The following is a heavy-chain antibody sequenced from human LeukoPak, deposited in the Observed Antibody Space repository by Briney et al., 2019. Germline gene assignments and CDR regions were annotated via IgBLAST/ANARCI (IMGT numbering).Heavy chain of an antibody. D-gene: IGHD2-8*01. CDR3: ARDGGSYGTYYFEY. CDR2: ISSNGGST. Sequence: PGGSLRLSCAASGFTFSFYAMHWVRQAPGKGLEYVSTISSNGGSTYYANSVKGRFTISRDNSKNTLYLQMGSLRAEDMGVYYCARDGGSYGTYYFEYWGQGTLVTVSS. J-gene: IGHJ4*02. CDR1: GFTFSFYA. V-gene: IGHV3-64*01.